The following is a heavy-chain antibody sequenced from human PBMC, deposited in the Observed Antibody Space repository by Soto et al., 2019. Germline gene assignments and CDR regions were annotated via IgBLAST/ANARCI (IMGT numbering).Heavy chain of an antibody. CDR3: AREDYSNYYYGMDV. J-gene: IGHJ6*02. CDR2: ISANIGNT. CDR1: GYTITSYG. V-gene: IGHV1-18*01. Sequence: GASVKVSCKASGYTITSYGISWVRQATGQGLEWMGGISANIGNTNYAQKLQGRVTITADESTSTAYMELSSLRSEDTAVYYCAREDYSNYYYGMDVWGQGTTVTVSS. D-gene: IGHD4-4*01.